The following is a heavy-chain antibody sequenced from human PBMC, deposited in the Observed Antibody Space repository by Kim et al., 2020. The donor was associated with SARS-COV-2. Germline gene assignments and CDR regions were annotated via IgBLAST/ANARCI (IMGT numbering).Heavy chain of an antibody. CDR1: GFTFSGSA. V-gene: IGHV3-73*01. D-gene: IGHD3-10*01. CDR2: IRSKANSYAT. J-gene: IGHJ4*02. CDR3: TTGGELLWFGEYDY. Sequence: GGSLRLSCAASGFTFSGSAMHWVRQASGKGLEWVGRIRSKANSYATAYAASVKGRFTISRDDSKNTAYLQMNSLKTEDTAVYYCTTGGELLWFGEYDYWGQGTLVTVSS.